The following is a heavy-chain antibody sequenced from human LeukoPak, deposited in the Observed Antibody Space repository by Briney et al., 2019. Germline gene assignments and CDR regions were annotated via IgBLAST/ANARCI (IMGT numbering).Heavy chain of an antibody. CDR3: ARQPGDSRVFKY. CDR2: INHSGST. V-gene: IGHV4-34*01. CDR1: GGSFSSYY. J-gene: IGHJ4*02. Sequence: PSETLSLTCAVYGGSFSSYYWSWIRQPPGKGLEWMGEINHSGSTKYNPSLKSRVTISVDTSKNQFSLKLSSVTAADTAVYYCARQPGDSRVFKYWGQGTLVTVSS. D-gene: IGHD6-13*01.